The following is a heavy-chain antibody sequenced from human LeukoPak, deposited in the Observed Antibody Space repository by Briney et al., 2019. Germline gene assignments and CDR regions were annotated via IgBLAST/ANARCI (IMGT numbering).Heavy chain of an antibody. D-gene: IGHD3-22*01. CDR2: IYYSGST. CDR3: AQSNYYESSGYPY. Sequence: SETLSLTCTVSGGSISSGGYYWSWIRQHPGKGLEWIGYIYYSGSTYYNPSLKSRVTISVDTSKNQFSLKLSSVTAADTAVYYCAQSNYYESSGYPYWGQGTLVTVSS. CDR1: GGSISSGGYY. J-gene: IGHJ4*02. V-gene: IGHV4-31*03.